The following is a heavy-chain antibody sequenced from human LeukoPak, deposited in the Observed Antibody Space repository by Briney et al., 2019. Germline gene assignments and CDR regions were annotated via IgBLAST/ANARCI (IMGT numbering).Heavy chain of an antibody. J-gene: IGHJ4*02. CDR1: GFTFSSYG. V-gene: IGHV3-33*01. CDR3: ARDPYSGSSGSGDY. CDR2: IWYDGRNK. D-gene: IGHD6-13*01. Sequence: GESLRLSCAASGFTFSSYGMHWVRQAPGKGLEWVAVIWYDGRNKHYADSVKGRFTISRDNARNTLFLQMNSLRAEDTAVYYCARDPYSGSSGSGDYWGQGTLVTVSS.